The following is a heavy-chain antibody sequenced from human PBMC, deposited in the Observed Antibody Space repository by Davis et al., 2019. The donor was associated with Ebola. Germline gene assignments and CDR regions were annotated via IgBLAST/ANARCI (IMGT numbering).Heavy chain of an antibody. Sequence: GSLRLSCAASGFTFSSYAMSWVRQAPGKGLEWVSIVSSGGNTYYADSVKGRFTISRDNSKNTVSLQMNSLRDEDTAVYYCTTDQFRGGGYPTYYGMDVWGQGTTVTVSS. D-gene: IGHD2-15*01. CDR2: VSSGGNT. V-gene: IGHV3-53*01. J-gene: IGHJ6*02. CDR3: TTDQFRGGGYPTYYGMDV. CDR1: GFTFSSYA.